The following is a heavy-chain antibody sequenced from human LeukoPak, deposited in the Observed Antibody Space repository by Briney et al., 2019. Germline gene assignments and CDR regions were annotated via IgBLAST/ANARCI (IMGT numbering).Heavy chain of an antibody. D-gene: IGHD4-17*01. CDR3: ASPYDYGDHYLDALDI. CDR1: GGTFSSYA. V-gene: IGHV1-69*06. Sequence: SVKVSCKASGGTFSSYAISWVRQAPGQGPEWMGRIIPIFGTANYAQRFQGRVTISADNSLSTAYMELSSLKSDDTAVYYCASPYDYGDHYLDALDIWGQGTMVTVSS. CDR2: IIPIFGTA. J-gene: IGHJ3*02.